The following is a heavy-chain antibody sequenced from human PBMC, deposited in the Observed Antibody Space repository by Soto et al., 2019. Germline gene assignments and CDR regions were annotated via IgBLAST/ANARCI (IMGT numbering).Heavy chain of an antibody. V-gene: IGHV6-1*01. Sequence: PSQTLSLTCAISGDSVSSNSAAWNWIRQSPSRGLEWLGRTYYRSKWFNDYAVSVKSRITINPDTSKNQFSLQLSSVTPEDTAVYYCARDPPPYDSSGYYDSWGQGILVTVSS. D-gene: IGHD3-22*01. CDR2: TYYRSKWFN. CDR3: ARDPPPYDSSGYYDS. CDR1: GDSVSSNSAA. J-gene: IGHJ4*02.